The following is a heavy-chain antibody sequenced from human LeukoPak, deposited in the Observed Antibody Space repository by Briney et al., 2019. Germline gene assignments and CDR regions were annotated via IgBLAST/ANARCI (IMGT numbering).Heavy chain of an antibody. J-gene: IGHJ6*02. Sequence: PSETLSLTCTVSGGSISTYYWNWIRQPPGKGLEWIGYIYHSGSTNYNPSLQSRVTISVDTSKNQFSLNLNSVTAADTAVYYCARGAQYYDFWSGYYPLYYYYGVDVWGQGTTVTVSS. V-gene: IGHV4-59*12. CDR2: IYHSGST. CDR3: ARGAQYYDFWSGYYPLYYYYGVDV. CDR1: GGSISTYY. D-gene: IGHD3-3*01.